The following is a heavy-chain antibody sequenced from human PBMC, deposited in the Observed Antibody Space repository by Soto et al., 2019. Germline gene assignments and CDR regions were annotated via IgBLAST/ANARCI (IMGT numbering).Heavy chain of an antibody. V-gene: IGHV1-18*01. CDR3: ARVVGALGPWFDP. CDR2: ISAYNGNT. J-gene: IGHJ5*02. D-gene: IGHD1-26*01. CDR1: GYNFNSYT. Sequence: QVQLVQSGAEVKKPGASVKVSCKASGYNFNSYTISWVRQAPGQGLEWMGRISAYNGNTNYAQKLQGRVTMTTDTSTSTAYMELRSLRSDDTVVYHCARVVGALGPWFDPWGQGTLVTVSS.